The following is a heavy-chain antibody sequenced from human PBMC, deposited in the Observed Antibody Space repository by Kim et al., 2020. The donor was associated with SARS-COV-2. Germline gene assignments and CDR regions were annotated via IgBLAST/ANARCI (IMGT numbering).Heavy chain of an antibody. Sequence: GGSLRLSCAASGFTFSNYWMTWVRQAPGKGLEWVANIKQHGSEVYYVDSVKGRFTISRDDAKNSLYLQMNSLRAGDTALYYCARSNAMDGWGQGTTVNVSS. J-gene: IGHJ6*02. CDR3: ARSNAMDG. CDR2: IKQHGSEV. CDR1: GFTFSNYW. V-gene: IGHV3-7*03.